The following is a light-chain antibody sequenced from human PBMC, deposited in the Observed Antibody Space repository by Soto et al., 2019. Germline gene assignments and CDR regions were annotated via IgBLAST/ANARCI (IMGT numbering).Light chain of an antibody. V-gene: IGKV3-11*01. J-gene: IGKJ5*01. CDR2: DAS. CDR3: QQRSNWPPIT. Sequence: EIVLTQSPATLSLSPGERATLSCRASQSVSSYLAWYQQKPGQAPRLLIYDASNRATGIPARFSGSGSATDFTLTISSLVPEDFAVYYCQQRSNWPPITFGQGTRLEI. CDR1: QSVSSY.